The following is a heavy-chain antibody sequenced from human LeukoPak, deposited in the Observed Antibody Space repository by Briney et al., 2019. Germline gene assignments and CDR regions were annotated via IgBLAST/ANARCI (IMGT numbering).Heavy chain of an antibody. CDR2: IYASGST. D-gene: IGHD7-27*01. CDR1: GGSLSNYY. CDR3: SRDAPGSLDR. J-gene: IGHJ5*02. V-gene: IGHV4-4*07. Sequence: LETLSLTCTVSGGSLSNYYWSWIRQPAGKGLEWIGRIYASGSTNYNPSLKSRVTMSLDTSKDQFSLKLSSVTAADTAVYYCSRDAPGSLDRWGQGTLVTVSS.